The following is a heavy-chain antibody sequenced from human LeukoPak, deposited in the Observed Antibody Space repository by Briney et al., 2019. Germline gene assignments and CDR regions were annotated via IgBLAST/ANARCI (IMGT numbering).Heavy chain of an antibody. CDR2: ISGSGGST. V-gene: IGHV3-23*01. J-gene: IGHJ4*02. CDR1: GFTFSRYG. CDR3: ARDPGVVVPAAFDY. D-gene: IGHD2-2*01. Sequence: GGSLRLSCAASGFTFSRYGMSWVRQAPGKGLEWVSAISGSGGSTYYADSVKGRFTISRDNAKNSLYLQMNSLRAEDTAVYYCARDPGVVVPAAFDYWGQGTLVTVSS.